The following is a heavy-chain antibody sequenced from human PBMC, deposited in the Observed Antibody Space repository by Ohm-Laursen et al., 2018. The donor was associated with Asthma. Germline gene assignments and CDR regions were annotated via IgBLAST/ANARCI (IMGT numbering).Heavy chain of an antibody. V-gene: IGHV4-31*11. CDR1: GAPVASGAHY. D-gene: IGHD3-22*01. CDR2: MYYSGTT. CDR3: ARGVEYDYDSTGYYLDH. J-gene: IGHJ4*02. Sequence: TLSLTCAVSGAPVASGAHYWTWVRQPPGKGLEWIGYMYYSGTTYYNPSLNSRVAILVDTSKNQFSLKVNSVTAADTAVYYCARGVEYDYDSTGYYLDHWGQGTLVTVSS.